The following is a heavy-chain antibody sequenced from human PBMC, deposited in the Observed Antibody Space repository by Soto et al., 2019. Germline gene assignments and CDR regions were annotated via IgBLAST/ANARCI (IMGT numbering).Heavy chain of an antibody. V-gene: IGHV3-23*01. D-gene: IGHD3-3*01. CDR1: GFTFSSYA. CDR2: ISGSGGST. Sequence: GGSLRLSCAASGFTFSSYAMSWVRQAPGKGLEWVSAISGSGGSTYYADSVKGRFTISRDNSKNTLYLQMNSLRAEDTAVYYCAKDDNDFWSGNMGIFAFDIWGQGTMVTVSS. J-gene: IGHJ3*02. CDR3: AKDDNDFWSGNMGIFAFDI.